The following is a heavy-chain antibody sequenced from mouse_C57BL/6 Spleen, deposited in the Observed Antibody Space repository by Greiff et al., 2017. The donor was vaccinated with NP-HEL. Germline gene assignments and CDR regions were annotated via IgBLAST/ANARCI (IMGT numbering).Heavy chain of an antibody. J-gene: IGHJ2*01. CDR3: ARVGPTFDY. V-gene: IGHV1-69*01. D-gene: IGHD2-10*01. CDR1: GYTFTSYW. Sequence: QVQLQQPGAELVMPGASVKLSCKASGYTFTSYWMHWVKQRPGQGLEWIGEIDPSDSYTNYNQKFKGKSTLTVDKSSSTAYMQLSSLTSEDSAVYYCARVGPTFDYWGQGTTLTVSS. CDR2: IDPSDSYT.